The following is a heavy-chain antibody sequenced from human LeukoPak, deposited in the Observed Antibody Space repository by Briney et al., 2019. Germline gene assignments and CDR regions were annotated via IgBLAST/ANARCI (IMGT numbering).Heavy chain of an antibody. J-gene: IGHJ4*02. V-gene: IGHV1-18*04. Sequence: ASVKVSCKASGYTFTGYYMHWVRQAPGQGLEWMGWISAYNGNTNYAQKLQGRVTMTTDTSTSTAYMELRSLRSDDTAVYYCARDPQYDYVWGSYRYWDYWGQGTLVTVSS. CDR2: ISAYNGNT. D-gene: IGHD3-16*02. CDR3: ARDPQYDYVWGSYRYWDY. CDR1: GYTFTGYY.